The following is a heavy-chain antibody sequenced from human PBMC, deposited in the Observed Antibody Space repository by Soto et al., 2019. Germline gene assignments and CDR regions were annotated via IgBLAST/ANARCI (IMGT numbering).Heavy chain of an antibody. D-gene: IGHD2-2*01. J-gene: IGHJ4*02. CDR1: GYTFTSYG. Sequence: QAQLVQSGAEVKKPGASVKVSCKASGYTFTSYGISWVRQAPGQGLEWMGWISAYNGNTNYAQKLQGRVTMTTDTSTSTAYMELRSLRSDDTAVYYCARDVGDCSSTSCYVGGIDYWGQGTLVTVSS. V-gene: IGHV1-18*01. CDR2: ISAYNGNT. CDR3: ARDVGDCSSTSCYVGGIDY.